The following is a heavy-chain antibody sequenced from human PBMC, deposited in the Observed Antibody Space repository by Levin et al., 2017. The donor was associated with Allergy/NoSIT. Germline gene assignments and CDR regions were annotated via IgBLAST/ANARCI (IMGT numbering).Heavy chain of an antibody. CDR1: GGSISSGNYY. CDR3: VGGEYSSGWFDN. Sequence: GSLRLSCTVSGGSISSGNYYWTWIRQTPGKGLEWFGSIFYTGSTYYTPSLKTRLTISIDTSKNQFSLNLNSVTAADAAVYYCVGGEYSSGWFDNWGQGTLVAVSS. D-gene: IGHD6-19*01. J-gene: IGHJ4*02. CDR2: IFYTGST. V-gene: IGHV4-39*01.